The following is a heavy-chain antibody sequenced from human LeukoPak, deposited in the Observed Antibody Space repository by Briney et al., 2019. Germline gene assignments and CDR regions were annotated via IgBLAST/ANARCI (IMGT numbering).Heavy chain of an antibody. CDR1: GYTFSRYV. J-gene: IGHJ4*02. D-gene: IGHD2-21*01. CDR3: VRDDCGDTCYPGGY. CDR2: INAGNGGT. Sequence: ASVKVSCKASGYTFSRYVVHWVRQAPGQRPEWMGWINAGNGGTKYSQNFQGRVTITWDRSANTAYMELSSPTSEDTALCYCVRDDCGDTCYPGGYWGQGTLVAVSS. V-gene: IGHV1-3*01.